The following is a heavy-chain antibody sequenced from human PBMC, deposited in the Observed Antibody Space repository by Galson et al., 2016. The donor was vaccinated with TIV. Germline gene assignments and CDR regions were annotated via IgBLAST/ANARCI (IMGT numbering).Heavy chain of an antibody. J-gene: IGHJ2*01. CDR2: VSYDGRDK. V-gene: IGHV3-30*03. CDR3: ARVMSATLLFFDL. Sequence: SLRLSCAASGFTFSSYNMHWVRQTPDKGLEWVAVVSYDGRDKFYGDSVKGQFTISRDNSESTFSLQLRSATAADTAVYYCARVMSATLLFFDLWGRGTLVTVSS. D-gene: IGHD2/OR15-2a*01. CDR1: GFTFSSYN.